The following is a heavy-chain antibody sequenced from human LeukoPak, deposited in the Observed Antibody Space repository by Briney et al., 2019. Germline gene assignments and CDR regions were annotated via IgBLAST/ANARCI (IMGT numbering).Heavy chain of an antibody. D-gene: IGHD2-21*02. CDR3: ARHRGTRGDGGYWDFDQ. J-gene: IGHJ4*02. CDR1: GGSISSFF. V-gene: IGHV4-59*08. Sequence: SETLSLTCTVSGGSISSFFWSWIRQPPGKGLEWIGYIYYSGNTKYNPSLKSRVTISVDTSENQFSLKLSSVAAADTAVYYCARHRGTRGDGGYWDFDQWGQGTLVTVSS. CDR2: IYYSGNT.